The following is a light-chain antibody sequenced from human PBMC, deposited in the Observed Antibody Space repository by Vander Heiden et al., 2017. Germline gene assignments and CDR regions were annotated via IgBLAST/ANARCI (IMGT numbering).Light chain of an antibody. Sequence: SYELPQPPSVSVSPGQTARITCSGDALPKQYAYWYQQKPGQAPVLVIYKDSERPSGIPERFSGSSSGTTGTLTISGVQAEDEADYYCQSADSSGTYVVFGGGTKLTVL. CDR3: QSADSSGTYVV. CDR1: ALPKQY. CDR2: KDS. V-gene: IGLV3-25*03. J-gene: IGLJ2*01.